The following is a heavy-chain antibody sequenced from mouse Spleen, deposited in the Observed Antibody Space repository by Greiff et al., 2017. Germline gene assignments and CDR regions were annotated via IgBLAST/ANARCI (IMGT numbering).Heavy chain of an antibody. Sequence: QVQLQQPGAELVKPGASVKLSCKASGYTFTSYWMQWVKQRPGQGLEWIGEIDPSDSYTNYNQKFKGKATLTVDTSSSTAYMQLSSLTSEDSAVYYCASRSWFAYWGQGTLVTVSA. CDR3: ASRSWFAY. CDR1: GYTFTSYW. V-gene: IGHV1-50*01. J-gene: IGHJ3*01. CDR2: IDPSDSYT.